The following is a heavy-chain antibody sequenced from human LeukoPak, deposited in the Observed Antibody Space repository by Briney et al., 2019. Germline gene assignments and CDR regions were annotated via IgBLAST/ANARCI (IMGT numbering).Heavy chain of an antibody. V-gene: IGHV4-59*12. Sequence: SETLSLTCTVSGGSISSYYWSWIRQPPGKGLEWIGYIYYSGSTYYNPSLKSRVTISVDRSKNQFSLKLGSVTAADTAVYYCARGGRSGLTDAFDIWGQGTMVTVSS. D-gene: IGHD2-15*01. CDR2: IYYSGST. J-gene: IGHJ3*02. CDR3: ARGGRSGLTDAFDI. CDR1: GGSISSYY.